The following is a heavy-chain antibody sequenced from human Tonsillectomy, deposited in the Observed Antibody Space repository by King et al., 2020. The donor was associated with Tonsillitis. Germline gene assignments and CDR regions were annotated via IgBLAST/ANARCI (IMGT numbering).Heavy chain of an antibody. CDR1: GGSISSGGYS. V-gene: IGHV4-30-2*01. CDR2: IYHSGST. CDR3: ARGGNYYYSSGYYKNFDY. Sequence: LQLQESGSGLVKPSQTLSLTCAVSGGSISSGGYSWSWIRQPPGKGLEWIGYIYHSGSTYYNPSLKSRVTISVERSKNQFSLKLSSVTAADTAVYYCARGGNYYYSSGYYKNFDYWGQGTLGTVSS. D-gene: IGHD3-22*01. J-gene: IGHJ4*02.